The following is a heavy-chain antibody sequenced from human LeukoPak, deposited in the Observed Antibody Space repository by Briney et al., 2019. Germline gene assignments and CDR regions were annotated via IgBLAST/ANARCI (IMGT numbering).Heavy chain of an antibody. CDR3: ARGIPMVRGVIMGYYYYYGMDV. CDR2: IYYSGST. CDR1: GGSISSGDYY. Sequence: SSETLSLTCTVSGGSISSGDYYWSWIRQPPGKGLEWIGYIYYSGSTYYNPSLKSRVTISVDTSKNQFSLKLSSVTAADTAVYYCARGIPMVRGVIMGYYYYYGMDVWGQGTTVTVSS. V-gene: IGHV4-30-4*08. J-gene: IGHJ6*02. D-gene: IGHD3-10*01.